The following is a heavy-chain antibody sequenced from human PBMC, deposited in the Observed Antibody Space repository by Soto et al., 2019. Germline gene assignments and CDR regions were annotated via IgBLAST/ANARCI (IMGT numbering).Heavy chain of an antibody. CDR1: GFTFSDYW. CDR2: MNPDGSEQ. Sequence: EVPLVESGGALVQPGGSLRLSCAASGFTFSDYWMTWVRQTPGKGLEGVANMNPDGSEQYYLDSVKGRFTISRDNAKIPLYVQMNNLRGEETAVYYRTRDLNHECGPWGQGTQVIVSS. J-gene: IGHJ5*02. D-gene: IGHD2-21*01. V-gene: IGHV3-7*04. CDR3: TRDLNHECGP.